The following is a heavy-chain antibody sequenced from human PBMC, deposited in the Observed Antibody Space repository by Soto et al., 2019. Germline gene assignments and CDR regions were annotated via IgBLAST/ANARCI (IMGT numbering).Heavy chain of an antibody. D-gene: IGHD3-22*01. Sequence: GWSLRLSCSASVFTFSSYSMNWFRQAPGKGLEWVSSISSSSSYIYYADSVKGRFTISRDNAKNSLYLQMNSLRAEDTAVYYCARDSPSGYYDSSGYYWDAFDIWGQGTMVTVSS. J-gene: IGHJ3*02. V-gene: IGHV3-21*01. CDR3: ARDSPSGYYDSSGYYWDAFDI. CDR1: VFTFSSYS. CDR2: ISSSSSYI.